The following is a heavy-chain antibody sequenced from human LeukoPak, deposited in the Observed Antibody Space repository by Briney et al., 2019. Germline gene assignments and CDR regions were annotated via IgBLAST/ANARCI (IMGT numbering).Heavy chain of an antibody. D-gene: IGHD1-7*01. J-gene: IGHJ4*02. CDR1: GFTFTSYA. Sequence: GGSLRLSCAASGFTFTSYAMGWVRQAPGKGLEWVSSVSGSGDGTYYADSVKGRFTISRDNSKNTLYLQMNSLRAEDTAVYYCEGGTSSFDYWGQGTLVTVSS. V-gene: IGHV3-23*01. CDR2: VSGSGDGT. CDR3: EGGTSSFDY.